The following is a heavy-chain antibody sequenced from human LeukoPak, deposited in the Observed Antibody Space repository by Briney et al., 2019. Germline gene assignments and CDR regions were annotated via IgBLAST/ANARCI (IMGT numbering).Heavy chain of an antibody. CDR2: ISGSGGST. D-gene: IGHD6-19*01. V-gene: IGHV3-23*01. CDR1: GFTFSSYA. Sequence: PGGSLRLSCAASGFTFSSYAMSWVRQAPGKGLEWVSAISGSGGSTYYADSVKGRFTISRDNAKNSLYLQMNGLRADDTAVYYCATDRPYTSGWYFNFDYWGQGNLVTVSS. J-gene: IGHJ4*02. CDR3: ATDRPYTSGWYFNFDY.